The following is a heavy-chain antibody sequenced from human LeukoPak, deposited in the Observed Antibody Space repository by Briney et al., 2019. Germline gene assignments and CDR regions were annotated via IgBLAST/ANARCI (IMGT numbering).Heavy chain of an antibody. CDR3: ATTRRLPLLGFDS. D-gene: IGHD2-15*01. Sequence: ASVKVSCKASGWPFSTHDINWVRQSTGQGLEWLGWVNPNSGTAGYAQKFQGRVAMTRDSSISTAYLELNSLRPEDTAVYFCATTRRLPLLGFDSWGQGTLVTVSS. J-gene: IGHJ5*01. V-gene: IGHV1-8*01. CDR2: VNPNSGTA. CDR1: GWPFSTHD.